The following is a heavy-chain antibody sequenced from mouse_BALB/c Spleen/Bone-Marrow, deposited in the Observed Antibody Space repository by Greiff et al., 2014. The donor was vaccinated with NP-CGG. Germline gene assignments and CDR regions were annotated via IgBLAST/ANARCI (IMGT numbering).Heavy chain of an antibody. CDR3: ARGGTMISTDAMDY. CDR2: ISCYNGAT. V-gene: IGHV1S34*01. J-gene: IGHJ4*01. D-gene: IGHD2-4*01. CDR1: GYSFTGYY. Sequence: LVKTGASVKISCKASGYSFTGYYMHWVKQSHGKSLEWIGYISCYNGATRYNQKFKGKATFTVDTSSSTAHMQFNSLTSEVSAVYFCARGGTMISTDAMDYWGQGTSVTVSS.